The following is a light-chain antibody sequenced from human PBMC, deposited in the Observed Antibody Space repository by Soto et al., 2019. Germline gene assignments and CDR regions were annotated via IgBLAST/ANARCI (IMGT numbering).Light chain of an antibody. V-gene: IGKV3-11*01. CDR2: DAY. Sequence: EIVLTQSPATLSLSPGERATLSCRASQSVSRYLAWYQHKPGQAPRLLIYDAYKRATGIPARFSGSGSGTDFTLTISSLEPEDFAVYYCQQRTNWLLSFGGGTTVEI. J-gene: IGKJ4*01. CDR3: QQRTNWLLS. CDR1: QSVSRY.